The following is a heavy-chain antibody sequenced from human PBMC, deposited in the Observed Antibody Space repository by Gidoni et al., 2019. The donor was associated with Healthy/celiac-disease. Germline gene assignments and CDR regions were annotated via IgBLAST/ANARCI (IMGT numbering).Heavy chain of an antibody. CDR3: ARVVVVAARIDY. Sequence: QLQLQESGPGLVKPSETLSLPCTVSGGSISSSSYYWGWIRQPPGKGLEWIGSIYYSGSTYYNPSLKSRVTISVDTSKNQFSLKLSSVTAADTAVYYCARVVVVAARIDYWGQGTLVTVSS. J-gene: IGHJ4*02. CDR1: GGSISSSSYY. D-gene: IGHD2-15*01. V-gene: IGHV4-39*01. CDR2: IYYSGST.